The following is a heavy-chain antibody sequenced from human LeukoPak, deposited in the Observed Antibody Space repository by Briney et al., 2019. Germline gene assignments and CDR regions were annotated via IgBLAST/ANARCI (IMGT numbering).Heavy chain of an antibody. CDR3: AKVVPSAVAGIY. CDR2: ISGSGGST. Sequence: GGSLRLSCAASGFTFSSYAMSWVRQAPGKGLEWVSAISGSGGSTSYADSVKGRFTIARDNSKNTLFLQMNGLRAEDTAVYYCAKVVPSAVAGIYWGQGTLVTVSS. J-gene: IGHJ4*02. CDR1: GFTFSSYA. D-gene: IGHD6-19*01. V-gene: IGHV3-23*01.